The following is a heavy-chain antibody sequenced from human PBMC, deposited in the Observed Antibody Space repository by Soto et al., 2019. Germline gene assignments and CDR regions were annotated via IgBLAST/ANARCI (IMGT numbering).Heavy chain of an antibody. CDR3: ARHSEGTTDY. V-gene: IGHV3-48*01. D-gene: IGHD1-1*01. J-gene: IGHJ4*02. CDR1: GFSLSSRW. Sequence: PGGSLRLSCAASGFSLSSRWMHWVRQIPGEGQGLRRGLEWVSYISRSSSPIYYADSVKGRFTISRDNAKNSLYLQMNSLRAEDTAVYYCARHSEGTTDYWGQGTLVTVSS. CDR2: ISRSSSPI.